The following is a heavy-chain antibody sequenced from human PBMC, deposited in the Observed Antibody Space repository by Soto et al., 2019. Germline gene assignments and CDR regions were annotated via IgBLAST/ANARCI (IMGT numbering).Heavy chain of an antibody. CDR1: GFTFSSYG. D-gene: IGHD3-10*01. CDR2: IWYDGSNK. Sequence: PGGSLRLSCAASGFTFSSYGMHWVRQAPGKGLEWVAVIWYDGSNKYYADSLKGRFTISRDNSKKTLYLQVNSLRVEDTAVYYCVRDAGSLGYWGQGTLVTVSS. J-gene: IGHJ4*02. CDR3: VRDAGSLGY. V-gene: IGHV3-33*01.